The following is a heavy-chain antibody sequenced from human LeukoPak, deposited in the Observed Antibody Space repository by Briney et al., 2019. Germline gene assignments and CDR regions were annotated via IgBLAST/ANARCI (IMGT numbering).Heavy chain of an antibody. CDR2: ISSSSSYI. Sequence: PGGSLRLSCAASGFTFSSYAMNWVRQAPGKGLEWVSSISSSSSYIYYADSVKGRFTISRDNAKNSLYLQMNSLRAEDTAVYYCARDSIIAARPLDYWGQGTLVTVSS. CDR3: ARDSIIAARPLDY. J-gene: IGHJ4*02. D-gene: IGHD6-6*01. V-gene: IGHV3-21*01. CDR1: GFTFSSYA.